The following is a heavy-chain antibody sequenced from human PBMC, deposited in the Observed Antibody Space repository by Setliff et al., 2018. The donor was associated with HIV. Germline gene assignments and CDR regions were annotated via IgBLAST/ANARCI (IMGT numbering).Heavy chain of an antibody. J-gene: IGHJ3*02. Sequence: ASVKVSCKASGYTFTSYAMNWVRQAPGQGLEWMGWINTNTGNPTYAQGFTGRFVFSLDTSVSTAYLQISSLKAEDTAVYYCARGKYPQWLVTSDAFDIRGQGTMVTVS. CDR2: INTNTGNP. CDR1: GYTFTSYA. CDR3: ARGKYPQWLVTSDAFDI. D-gene: IGHD6-19*01. V-gene: IGHV7-4-1*02.